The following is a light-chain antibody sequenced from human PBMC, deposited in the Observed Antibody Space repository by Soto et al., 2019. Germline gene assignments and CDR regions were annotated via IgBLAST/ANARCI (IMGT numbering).Light chain of an antibody. Sequence: EVLLTQSPATLSLSPGEKATLSCRASQSVGSYLAWYQQKPGQAPSLIXYDASNRANGIPARFSGSGSGTDLTLTISSLEPEDFAVYYCQQRSNWPPLTFGGGTKVDIK. CDR2: DAS. J-gene: IGKJ4*01. V-gene: IGKV3-11*01. CDR3: QQRSNWPPLT. CDR1: QSVGSY.